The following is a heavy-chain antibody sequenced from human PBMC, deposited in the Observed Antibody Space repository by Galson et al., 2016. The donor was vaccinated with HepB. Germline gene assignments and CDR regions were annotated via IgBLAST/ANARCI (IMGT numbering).Heavy chain of an antibody. CDR3: ARVGIGSSWSFDY. CDR1: GFPFSSYW. Sequence: SLRLSCAVSGFPFSSYWMSWVRQGPGKGLEWVAIIKQDGSEKYYVDSVKGRFAISRDNAKKSLYLKMNSLRAEDTAVYYCARVGIGSSWSFDYWGQGTLVTVSS. CDR2: IKQDGSEK. J-gene: IGHJ4*02. D-gene: IGHD6-13*01. V-gene: IGHV3-7*01.